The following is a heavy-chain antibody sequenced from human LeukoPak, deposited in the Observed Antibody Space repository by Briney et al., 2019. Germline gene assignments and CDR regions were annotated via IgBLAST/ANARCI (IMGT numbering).Heavy chain of an antibody. V-gene: IGHV3-48*01. J-gene: IGHJ3*02. CDR2: ISSSSTV. CDR3: ARGGYCSSTTCYLSDAFDI. D-gene: IGHD2-2*01. CDR1: GFTFSSYS. Sequence: GGSLRLSCAASGFTFSSYSMNWVRQAPGKGLEWVSYISSSSTVYYADSVKGRFTISRDKAKNSLYLQVNSLRAEDTAVYYCARGGYCSSTTCYLSDAFDIWGQGTMVTVSS.